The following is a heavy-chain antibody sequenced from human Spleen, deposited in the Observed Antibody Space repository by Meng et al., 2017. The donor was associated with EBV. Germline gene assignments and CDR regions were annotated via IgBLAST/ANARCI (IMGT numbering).Heavy chain of an antibody. CDR2: ISAYNGNR. V-gene: IGHV1-18*01. D-gene: IGHD5-24*01. J-gene: IGHJ4*02. Sequence: FQRVRSGAEVKKPGSSMKVSCKASGGSFSSHSFSWVRQAPRQGLEWMGWISAYNGNRNYGQKLQGRVTMTTDTSTSTAYMELRSLRSDDTAVYYCARDLEDGDFDYWGQGTLVTVSS. CDR3: ARDLEDGDFDY. CDR1: GGSFSSHS.